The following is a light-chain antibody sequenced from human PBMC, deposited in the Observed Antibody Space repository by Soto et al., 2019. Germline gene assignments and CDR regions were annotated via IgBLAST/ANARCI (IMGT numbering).Light chain of an antibody. V-gene: IGKV3-15*01. CDR3: QQYNYWPIT. Sequence: EIVLTQSPGTLSLSPGERATLSCRASQSVSSRLAWYRRKPGQGPRLLIYDASTRATGIAARISGSGSGTDFTLTVSSLRSEDSAVYYCQQYNYWPITCGQGTRLEI. J-gene: IGKJ5*01. CDR1: QSVSSR. CDR2: DAS.